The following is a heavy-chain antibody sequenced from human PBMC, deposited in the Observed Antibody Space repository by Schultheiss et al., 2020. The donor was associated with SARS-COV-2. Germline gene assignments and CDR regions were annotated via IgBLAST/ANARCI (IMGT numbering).Heavy chain of an antibody. J-gene: IGHJ4*02. CDR1: GFTFIDYY. CDR3: AKDSTPPGYSSGLGNDY. D-gene: IGHD6-19*01. Sequence: SCAASGFTFIDYYMSWIRQAPGKGLEWVSYISCSSSYIYYTVSVKGRFTIYRDNAKNSLYLQMYRLRAEDTAVYYCAKDSTPPGYSSGLGNDYWGQGTLVTVAS. CDR2: ISCSSSYI. V-gene: IGHV3-11*05.